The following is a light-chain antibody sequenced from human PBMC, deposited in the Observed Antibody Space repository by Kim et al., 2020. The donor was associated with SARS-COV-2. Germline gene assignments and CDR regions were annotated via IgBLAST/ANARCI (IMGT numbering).Light chain of an antibody. V-gene: IGKV1-5*03. CDR3: QQYNSYPYT. J-gene: IGKJ2*01. CDR2: TAS. Sequence: IQMTQSPSTLSASVGDRVTITCRASQNIGSWLAWYQQKLGKTPKLLISTASNLESGVPSRFSGSGSGTEFTLTINSLQPDDFATYYCQQYNSYPYTFGQGTKLEI. CDR1: QNIGSW.